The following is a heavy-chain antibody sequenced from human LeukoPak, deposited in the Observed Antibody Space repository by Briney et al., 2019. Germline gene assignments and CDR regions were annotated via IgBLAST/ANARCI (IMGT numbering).Heavy chain of an antibody. CDR2: IIPIFGIA. D-gene: IGHD5-12*01. CDR3: ARYSGYNSFDY. V-gene: IGHV1-69*04. J-gene: IGHJ4*02. Sequence: SVKVSCKASGGTFSSYAISWVRQAPGQGLEWMGRIIPIFGIANYAQKFQGRVTITADKSTSTAYMELSSLRSEDTAVYYCARYSGYNSFDYWGQGTLVIVSS. CDR1: GGTFSSYA.